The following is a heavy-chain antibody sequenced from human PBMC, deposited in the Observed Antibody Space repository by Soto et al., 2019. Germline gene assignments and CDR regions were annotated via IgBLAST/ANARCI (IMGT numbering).Heavy chain of an antibody. CDR2: INPDTDET. CDR3: ASDYFDRSGLYGMDL. Sequence: QLLQSGAEVRKPGASVKVSCKASGYTFIDYYMHWVRQAPGQGLEWMGWINPDTDETHYEQKFQGRLIMTRDTSINPVYMELSRLTSDDTAVYYCASDYFDRSGLYGMDLWGQGTTVTVSS. J-gene: IGHJ6*02. D-gene: IGHD3-22*01. CDR1: GYTFIDYY. V-gene: IGHV1-2*02.